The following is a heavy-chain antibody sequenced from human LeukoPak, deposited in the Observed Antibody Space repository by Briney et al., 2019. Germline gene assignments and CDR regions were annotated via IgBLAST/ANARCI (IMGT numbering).Heavy chain of an antibody. CDR2: ISCDENNK. CDR3: ALYAYNSSGLTPFDH. CDR1: GFTFSNYV. J-gene: IGHJ4*02. Sequence: QPGRSLGLSCAASGFTFSNYVMHWVRQAPGKGLEWVAVISCDENNKWYADSVKGRFTISRDNSKNTLYLLMNSLKTEDTAVYYCALYAYNSSGLTPFDHWGQGTLVTVSS. D-gene: IGHD3-22*01. V-gene: IGHV3-30-3*01.